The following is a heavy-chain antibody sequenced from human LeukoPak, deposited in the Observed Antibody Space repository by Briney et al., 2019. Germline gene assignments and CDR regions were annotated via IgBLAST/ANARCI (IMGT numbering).Heavy chain of an antibody. D-gene: IGHD6-19*01. CDR1: GLTFSNFG. J-gene: IGHJ4*02. CDR2: ITRSGSST. CDR3: AKDLEASYSGWYFDH. V-gene: IGHV3-23*01. Sequence: GGSLRLSCAASGLTFSNFGMNWVRQAPGKGLEWVSSITRSGSSTYYADSVKGRYTISRDNSKNTLYLQMNSLRAEDTAVYYCAKDLEASYSGWYFDHWGQGTLVTVST.